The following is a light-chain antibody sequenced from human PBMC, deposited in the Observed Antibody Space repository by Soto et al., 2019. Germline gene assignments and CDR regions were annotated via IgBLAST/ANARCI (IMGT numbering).Light chain of an antibody. CDR1: SSDVGGYNY. CDR2: EVS. J-gene: IGLJ1*01. Sequence: QSALTQPPSASGSPGQSVTISCTGTSSDVGGYNYVSWYQQHPGKAPKLMIYEVSKRPSGVPDRFSGSKSGNTASLPVSGLQAEDEADYYCSSYAGSNNFRVFGTGTKLTVL. CDR3: SSYAGSNNFRV. V-gene: IGLV2-8*01.